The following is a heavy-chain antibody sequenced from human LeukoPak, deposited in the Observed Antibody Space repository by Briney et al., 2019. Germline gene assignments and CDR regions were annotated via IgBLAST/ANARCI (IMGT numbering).Heavy chain of an antibody. J-gene: IGHJ4*02. V-gene: IGHV4-34*01. CDR2: INHSGST. Sequence: SETLSLTCAVYGGSFSGYYWSWIRQSPGKGLEWIGEINHSGSTNYNPSLKSRVTISVDTSKNQFSLKLSSVTAADTAVYYCARGDYGGNSGYWGQGTLVTVSS. CDR3: ARGDYGGNSGY. D-gene: IGHD4-23*01. CDR1: GGSFSGYY.